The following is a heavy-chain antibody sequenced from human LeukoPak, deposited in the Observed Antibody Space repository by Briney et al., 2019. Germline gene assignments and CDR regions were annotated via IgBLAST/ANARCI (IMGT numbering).Heavy chain of an antibody. CDR3: AKGLERESRLDS. CDR1: GFTVSSHY. Sequence: GGSLRLSCAGSGFTVSSHYMSWVRQAPGKGVEGVAVIYSGGSTHYADSVKGRFTISRDNSKNTLYLQMNSLRAEDTALYYCAKGLERESRLDSWGQGTLVTVSS. CDR2: IYSGGST. D-gene: IGHD1-1*01. V-gene: IGHV3-66*01. J-gene: IGHJ4*02.